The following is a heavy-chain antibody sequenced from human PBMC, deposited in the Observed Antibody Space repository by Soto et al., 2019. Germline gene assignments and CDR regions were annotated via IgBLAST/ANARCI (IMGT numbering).Heavy chain of an antibody. CDR1: GGSFSGYY. Sequence: PSETLSLTCAVYGGSFSGYYWSWIRQPPGKGLEWIGEINHSGSTNYNPSLKSRVTISVDTSKNQFSLKLSSVTAADTAVYYCARRDRRFLEWLPQGGFDYWGQGTLVTVSS. CDR3: ARRDRRFLEWLPQGGFDY. V-gene: IGHV4-34*01. D-gene: IGHD3-3*01. J-gene: IGHJ4*02. CDR2: INHSGST.